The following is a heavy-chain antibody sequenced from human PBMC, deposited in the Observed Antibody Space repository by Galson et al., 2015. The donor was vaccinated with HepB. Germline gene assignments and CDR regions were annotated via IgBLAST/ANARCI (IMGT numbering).Heavy chain of an antibody. V-gene: IGHV3-30*18. CDR1: GFTFSSYG. Sequence: SLRLSCAASGFTFSSYGMHWVRQAPGKGLEWVTYITYDGSDQNYARSVKGRFTISRDNSKSILYLQMDSLRAADTAVDHCAKREARNSGPFDLWGQGALVTVSS. CDR3: AKREARNSGPFDL. CDR2: ITYDGSDQ. J-gene: IGHJ4*02. D-gene: IGHD6-19*01.